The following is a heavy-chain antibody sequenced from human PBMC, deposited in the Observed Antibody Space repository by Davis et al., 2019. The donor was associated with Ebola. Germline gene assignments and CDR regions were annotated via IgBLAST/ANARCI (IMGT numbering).Heavy chain of an antibody. CDR1: GGSISSSSYY. D-gene: IGHD6-19*01. CDR3: ASLTVAGTGNDY. J-gene: IGHJ4*02. V-gene: IGHV4-39*01. Sequence: MPSETLSLTCAVSGGSISSSSYYWGWIRQPPGKGLEWIGSIYYSGSTYYNPSLKSRVTISVDTSKNQFSLKLSSVTAADTAVYYCASLTVAGTGNDYWGQGTLVTVSS. CDR2: IYYSGST.